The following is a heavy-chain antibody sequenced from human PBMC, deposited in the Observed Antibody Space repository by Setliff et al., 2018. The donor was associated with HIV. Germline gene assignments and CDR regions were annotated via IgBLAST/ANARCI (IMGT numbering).Heavy chain of an antibody. CDR2: IRDNGVSP. CDR1: GFIFSNYD. D-gene: IGHD4-17*01. CDR3: TKGVQRLRPYYFDS. V-gene: IGHV3-23*01. J-gene: IGHJ4*02. Sequence: GGSLRLSCAASGFIFSNYDMTWVRQAPGKGLEWVSGIRDNGVSPYYADSVTGRFTISRDNTKNTLYLQMNSLRVEDTAIYYCTKGVQRLRPYYFDSWGQGILVTVSS.